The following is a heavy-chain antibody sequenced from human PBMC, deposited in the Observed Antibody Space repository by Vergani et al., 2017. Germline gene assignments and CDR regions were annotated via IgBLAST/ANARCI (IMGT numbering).Heavy chain of an antibody. CDR3: TTDPRYCGDGSCYWLRDHHYYGMDV. CDR2: IRPKTDGETT. D-gene: IGHD2-21*01. Sequence: EVQPVESGGGLVKPGGSLRLSCTTSGFTFSSAWMSWVRQAPGKGLEWVARIRPKTDGETTDYAAPVKGRFTISRDDSKNTLYLQMNGLKTEDVGVYYCTTDPRYCGDGSCYWLRDHHYYGMDVWGQGTTVTVSS. CDR1: GFTFSSAW. V-gene: IGHV3-15*01. J-gene: IGHJ6*02.